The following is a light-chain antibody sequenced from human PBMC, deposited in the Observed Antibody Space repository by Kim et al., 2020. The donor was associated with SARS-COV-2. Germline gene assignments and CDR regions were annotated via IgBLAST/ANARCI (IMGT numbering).Light chain of an antibody. J-gene: IGLJ2*01. Sequence: TVTISGTLSSGSIDDNYVQWYQQRPGCVPTTVIYEDDQRPSGVSDRFSGSIDNSSNSASLTISGLRTEDEADYYCQSYNRDNVIFGGGTQLTVL. CDR3: QSYNRDNVI. V-gene: IGLV6-57*03. CDR1: SGSIDDNY. CDR2: EDD.